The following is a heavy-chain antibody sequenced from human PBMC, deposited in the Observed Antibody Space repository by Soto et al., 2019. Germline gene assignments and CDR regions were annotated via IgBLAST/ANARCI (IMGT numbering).Heavy chain of an antibody. CDR2: ISGSGDST. J-gene: IGHJ5*02. CDR1: GSTFSSYA. D-gene: IGHD1-1*01. Sequence: GGSLRLSCAASGSTFSSYAMSWVRQAPGKGLEWVSVISGSGDSTYYADSVKGRFTISRDNSKNTLYLQMNSLRAEDTAVYYCAKDQLEGNWFDPWGQGTLVTVSS. V-gene: IGHV3-23*01. CDR3: AKDQLEGNWFDP.